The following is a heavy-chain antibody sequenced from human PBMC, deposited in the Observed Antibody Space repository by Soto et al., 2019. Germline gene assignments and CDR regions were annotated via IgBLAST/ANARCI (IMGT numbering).Heavy chain of an antibody. V-gene: IGHV3-30*18. J-gene: IGHJ4*02. Sequence: QVQLVESGGGVAQPGRSLRLSCAASGFTFGTYGMHWVRQAPGRGLEWVAVTSYDGSDKFYADSVKGRFTISRDNSENTLFLQMDSLTTEDTAVYFCAKDKSQKTVFGDYYFDSWGQGTLVSVSS. D-gene: IGHD3-3*01. CDR1: GFTFGTYG. CDR2: TSYDGSDK. CDR3: AKDKSQKTVFGDYYFDS.